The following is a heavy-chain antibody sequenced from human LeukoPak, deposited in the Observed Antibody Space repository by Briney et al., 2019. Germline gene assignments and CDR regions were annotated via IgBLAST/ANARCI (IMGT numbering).Heavy chain of an antibody. V-gene: IGHV3-48*01. CDR2: ISPYSGTI. Sequence: GGSLRLSCAASGFTFSYYWMNWVRQAPGKGLEWVSYISPYSGTIYYADSVMGRFTVSRDNGKNSLYLQMDSLRAEDTAVYYCATYSSLNRREFQYWGQGTLLTVSS. CDR3: ATYSSLNRREFQY. D-gene: IGHD3-22*01. CDR1: GFTFSYYW. J-gene: IGHJ1*01.